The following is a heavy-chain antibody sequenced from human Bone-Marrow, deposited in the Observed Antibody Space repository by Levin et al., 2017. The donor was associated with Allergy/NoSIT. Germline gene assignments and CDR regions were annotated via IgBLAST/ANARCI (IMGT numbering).Heavy chain of an antibody. V-gene: IGHV3-11*01. CDR1: GFRFSDYY. CDR3: ARGREYCTSSSCYLSH. CDR2: ISNSGSTI. J-gene: IGHJ4*02. D-gene: IGHD2-2*01. Sequence: GGSLRLSCATSGFRFSDYYMTWIRQAPGKGLEWVSYISNSGSTIYYADSVKGRFSISRDNGKNSLSLEMNNLRVEDTALYYCARGREYCTSSSCYLSHWGQGTLVTVSS.